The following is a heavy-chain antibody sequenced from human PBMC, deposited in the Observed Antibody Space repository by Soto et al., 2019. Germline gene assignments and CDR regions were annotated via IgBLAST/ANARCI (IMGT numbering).Heavy chain of an antibody. CDR2: IYWDDDK. V-gene: IGHV2-5*02. CDR1: GFSLSTSGVG. D-gene: IGHD3-22*01. Sequence: QITLKESGPTLVKPTQTLTLTYTFSGFSLSTSGVGVGWIRQPPGKALEWLALIYWDDDKRYSPSLKSRLTITKDTSTNQVVLTMTNMDPVDTATYYCAHSLIGYYYDSSGSNWFDPWGQGTLVTVSS. J-gene: IGHJ5*02. CDR3: AHSLIGYYYDSSGSNWFDP.